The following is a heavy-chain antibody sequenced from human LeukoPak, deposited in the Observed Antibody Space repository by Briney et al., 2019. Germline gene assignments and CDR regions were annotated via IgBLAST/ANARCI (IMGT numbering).Heavy chain of an antibody. J-gene: IGHJ1*01. CDR1: GGTFSSYA. D-gene: IGHD6-13*01. CDR2: IIPILGIA. V-gene: IGHV1-69*04. Sequence: ASVKVSCKASGGTFSSYAISWVRQAPGQGLEWMGRIIPILGIANYAQKFQGRVTITADKSTSTAYMELGSLRSEDTAVYYCASGVGQQLANAEYFQHWGQGTLVTVSS. CDR3: ASGVGQQLANAEYFQH.